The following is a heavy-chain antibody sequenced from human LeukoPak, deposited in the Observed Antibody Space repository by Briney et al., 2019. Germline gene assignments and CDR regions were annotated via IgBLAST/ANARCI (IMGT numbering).Heavy chain of an antibody. CDR3: TSSSWYALDY. D-gene: IGHD6-13*01. Sequence: GGSLRLSCAASGFTFSSYEMNWVRQAPGKGLEWISYISSSGSTMYYADSVKGRFTISRDNAKNSLYLQMNSLRAEDTAIYYCTSSSWYALDYWGQGTLVTVSS. V-gene: IGHV3-48*03. CDR1: GFTFSSYE. J-gene: IGHJ4*02. CDR2: ISSSGSTM.